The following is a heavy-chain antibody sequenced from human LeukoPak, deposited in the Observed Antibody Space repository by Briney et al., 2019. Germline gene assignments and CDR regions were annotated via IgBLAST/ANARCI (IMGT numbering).Heavy chain of an antibody. CDR3: AKATSPYDYVWGTSD. V-gene: IGHV3-30-3*01. J-gene: IGHJ4*02. CDR2: ISYDGSNK. CDR1: GFTFSSYA. D-gene: IGHD3-16*01. Sequence: PGGSLRLSCAASGFTFSSYAMHWVRQAPGKGLEWVAVISYDGSNKYYADSVKGRFTISRDNSKNTLYLQMNSVTTDDTAVYYCAKATSPYDYVWGTSDWGQGTLVTVSS.